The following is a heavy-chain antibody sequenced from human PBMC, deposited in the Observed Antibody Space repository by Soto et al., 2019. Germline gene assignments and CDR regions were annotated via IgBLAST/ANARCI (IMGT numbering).Heavy chain of an antibody. V-gene: IGHV4-30-2*01. CDR3: AAGGGLPRYY. J-gene: IGHJ4*02. CDR1: GGSISSGGYS. CDR2: IYHSGST. Sequence: QLQLQESGSGLVKPSQTLSLTCAVSGGSISSGGYSWSWIRQPPGKGLEWIGYIYHSGSTYYNPAPQSRLPIAVDRSKNQFSLKLSSVTAADTAVYYCAAGGGLPRYYWGQGTLVTVSS. D-gene: IGHD5-12*01.